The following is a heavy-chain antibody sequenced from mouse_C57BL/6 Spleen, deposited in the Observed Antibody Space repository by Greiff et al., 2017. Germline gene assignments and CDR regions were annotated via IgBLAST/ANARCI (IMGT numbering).Heavy chain of an antibody. CDR2: IHPSSGST. CDR3: AREGGYSGSSYPFGY. J-gene: IGHJ2*01. Sequence: QVQLQQPGAELVKPGASVKLSCKASGYTFTSYWMHWVKQRPGQGLEWIGMIHPSSGSTNYNEKFKSKATLTVDKSSTTAYMQLSSLTSEDSAVYFCAREGGYSGSSYPFGYWGQGTTLTVSS. V-gene: IGHV1-64*01. CDR1: GYTFTSYW. D-gene: IGHD1-1*01.